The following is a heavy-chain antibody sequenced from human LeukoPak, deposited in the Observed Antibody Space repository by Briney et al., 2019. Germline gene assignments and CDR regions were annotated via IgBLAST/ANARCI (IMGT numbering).Heavy chain of an antibody. V-gene: IGHV4-34*01. D-gene: IGHD3-10*01. Sequence: SETLSLTCAVYGGSFSGYYRSWIRQPPGKGPEWIGEINHSGSTNYNPSLKSRVTISVDTSKNQFSLKLSSVTAADTAVYYCAAAPRGSGYYFDYWGQGTLVTVSS. CDR3: AAAPRGSGYYFDY. CDR2: INHSGST. CDR1: GGSFSGYY. J-gene: IGHJ4*02.